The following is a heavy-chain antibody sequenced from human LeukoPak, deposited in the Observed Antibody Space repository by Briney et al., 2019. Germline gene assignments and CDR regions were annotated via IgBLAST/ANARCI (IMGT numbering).Heavy chain of an antibody. CDR2: IIPIFGTA. CDR1: GGTFSSYA. V-gene: IGHV1-69*13. CDR3: ARLYDSSLYYTRPFDY. Sequence: ASVKVSCKASGGTFSSYAISWVRQAPGQGLEWMGGIIPIFGTANYAQKFQGRVTITADESTSTAYMELSSLRSEDTAVYYCARLYDSSLYYTRPFDYWGQGTLVTVSS. D-gene: IGHD3-22*01. J-gene: IGHJ4*02.